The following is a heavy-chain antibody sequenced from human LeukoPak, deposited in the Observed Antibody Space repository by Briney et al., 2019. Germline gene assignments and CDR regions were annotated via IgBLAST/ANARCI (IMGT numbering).Heavy chain of an antibody. CDR2: INHSGSN. CDR3: ARGLVRGVIPPVRRWFDP. CDR1: GGSFSGYY. V-gene: IGHV4-34*01. D-gene: IGHD3-10*01. Sequence: SETLSLTCAVYGGSFSGYYWSWIRQPPGKGLEWIGEINHSGSNNYNPSLKSRVTISVDTSKNQFSLKLSSVTAADTAVYYCARGLVRGVIPPVRRWFDPWGQGTLVTVSS. J-gene: IGHJ5*02.